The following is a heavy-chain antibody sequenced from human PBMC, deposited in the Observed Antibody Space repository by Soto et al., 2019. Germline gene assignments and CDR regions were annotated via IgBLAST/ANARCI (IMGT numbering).Heavy chain of an antibody. CDR1: GFTFSSYG. Sequence: QVQLVESGGGVVQPGRSLRLSCAASGFTFSSYGMHWVRQAPGKGLEWVAVISYDGSNKYYADSVKGRFTISRDNSKNTLYLQMNSLRAEDTAVYYCAKDPSMTTVVYFDYWGQGTLVTVSS. CDR3: AKDPSMTTVVYFDY. CDR2: ISYDGSNK. V-gene: IGHV3-30*18. J-gene: IGHJ4*02. D-gene: IGHD4-17*01.